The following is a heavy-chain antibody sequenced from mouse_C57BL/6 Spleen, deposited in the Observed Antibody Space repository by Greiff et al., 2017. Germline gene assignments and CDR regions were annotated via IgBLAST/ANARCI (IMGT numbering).Heavy chain of an antibody. CDR3: ARLTAAWFAY. D-gene: IGHD4-1*01. CDR2: ISGGGGNT. Sequence: DVKLVESGGGLVKPGGSLKLSCAASGFTFSSYTMSWVRQTPEKRLEWVATISGGGGNTYYPDSVKGRFTISRDNAKNTLYLQMSSLRSEDTALYYCARLTAAWFAYWGQGALVTVSA. J-gene: IGHJ3*01. V-gene: IGHV5-9*01. CDR1: GFTFSSYT.